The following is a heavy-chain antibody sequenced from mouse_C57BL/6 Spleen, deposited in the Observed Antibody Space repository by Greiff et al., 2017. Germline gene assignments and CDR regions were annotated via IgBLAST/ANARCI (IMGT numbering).Heavy chain of an antibody. CDR3: ARFLHDSRSLYAMDY. CDR2: IYPRDGST. CDR1: GYTFTDHT. J-gene: IGHJ4*01. D-gene: IGHD2-4*01. V-gene: IGHV1-78*01. Sequence: VKLQESDAELVKPGASVKISCKVSGYTFTDHTIHWMKQRPEQGLEWIGYIYPRDGSTKYNEKFKGKATLTADKSSSTAYMQLNSLTSEDSAVYFCARFLHDSRSLYAMDYWGQGTSVTVSS.